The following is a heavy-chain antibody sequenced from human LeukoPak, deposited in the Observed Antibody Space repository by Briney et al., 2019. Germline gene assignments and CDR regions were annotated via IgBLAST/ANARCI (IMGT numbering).Heavy chain of an antibody. CDR3: ARDARRRAFNYGLYG. CDR2: ISWSSGNI. CDR1: GFTFDDYA. J-gene: IGHJ6*01. Sequence: GRSLRLSCAASGFTFDDYAMHWVRQAPGKGLEWVAGISWSSGNIGYADSVKGRFTISRDNAENSLHLEMNSLRHEDTAVYFCARDARRRAFNYGLYGWGPGITVAVSS. V-gene: IGHV3-9*01.